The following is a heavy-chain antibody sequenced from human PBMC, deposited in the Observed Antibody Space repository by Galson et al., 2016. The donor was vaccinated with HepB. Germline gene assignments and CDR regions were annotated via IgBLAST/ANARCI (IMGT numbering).Heavy chain of an antibody. D-gene: IGHD3-22*01. J-gene: IGHJ6*03. Sequence: ETLSLTCTVSGGSISTYYWIWMRQSAGKGLEWIGRVHRSGTATYNPSLKSRATLSVDTSKNQFSLKLNSVTAADTAVYFCARAKYHYDSGGYYNGGYYSYYMDVWGKGTTVTVSS. V-gene: IGHV4-4*07. CDR3: ARAKYHYDSGGYYNGGYYSYYMDV. CDR1: GGSISTYY. CDR2: VHRSGTA.